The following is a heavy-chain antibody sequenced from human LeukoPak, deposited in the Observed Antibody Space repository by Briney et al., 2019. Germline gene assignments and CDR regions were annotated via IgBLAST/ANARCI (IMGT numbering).Heavy chain of an antibody. CDR2: ISGNSVST. V-gene: IGHV3-23*01. D-gene: IGHD3-10*01. CDR1: GFTFSSHA. Sequence: GGSLRLSCAASGFTFSSHAMNWVRQAPGKGLEWVSTISGNSVSTWYAESVKGRFTISRDNSKNTLYLQMNSLRAEDTAVYYCARDGSQAFFDIWGQGTMVTVSS. J-gene: IGHJ3*02. CDR3: ARDGSQAFFDI.